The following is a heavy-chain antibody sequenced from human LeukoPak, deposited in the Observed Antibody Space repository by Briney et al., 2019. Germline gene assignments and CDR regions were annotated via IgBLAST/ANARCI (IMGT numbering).Heavy chain of an antibody. CDR1: GFTFSSYG. J-gene: IGHJ4*02. CDR3: ASRPGADIGPLDY. CDR2: IRYDGSNK. Sequence: GGSLRLSCAASGFTFSSYGMHWVRQAPGKGLEWVAFIRYDGSNKYYADSVKGRFTISRDNSKNTLYLQMNSLRADETAVYYCASRPGADIGPLDYWGQGTLVSVSS. D-gene: IGHD2-2*01. V-gene: IGHV3-30*02.